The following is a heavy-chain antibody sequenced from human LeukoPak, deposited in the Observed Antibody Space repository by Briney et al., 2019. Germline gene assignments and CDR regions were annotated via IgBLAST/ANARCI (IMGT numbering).Heavy chain of an antibody. J-gene: IGHJ4*02. CDR1: GYSISSGYY. CDR3: ARDDHSAPAYFDY. V-gene: IGHV4-38-2*02. Sequence: SETLSLTCTVPGYSISSGYYWGWIRQPPGKGLEWIGSIYHSGSTYYNPSLKSRVTISVDTSKNQFSLKLSSVTAADTAVYYCARDDHSAPAYFDYWGQGTLVTVSS. CDR2: IYHSGST.